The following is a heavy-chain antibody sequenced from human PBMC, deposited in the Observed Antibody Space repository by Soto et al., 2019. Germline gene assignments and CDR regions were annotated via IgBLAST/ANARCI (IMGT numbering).Heavy chain of an antibody. Sequence: SGPTLVNPTQTLALTCTFSGFSLSTSGVGVGWIRQPPGKALEWLALIYWGDDKRYSPSLKSRLTIIKDTSKNQVVLIMTNVDPVDTATYYCAHRVGWRPFDWSIGWFDPWGQGTLVTVSS. CDR2: IYWGDDK. D-gene: IGHD3-9*01. CDR1: GFSLSTSGVG. J-gene: IGHJ5*02. CDR3: AHRVGWRPFDWSIGWFDP. V-gene: IGHV2-5*02.